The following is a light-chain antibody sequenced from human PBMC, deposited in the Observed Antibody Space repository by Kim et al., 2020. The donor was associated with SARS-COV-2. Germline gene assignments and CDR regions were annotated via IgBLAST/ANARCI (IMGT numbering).Light chain of an antibody. CDR1: TVAVTSGYH. Sequence: GGTVTLTCASITVAVTSGYHTHCFQQKPGQAPMALIYITSTKHCRTPARSSGSLLGGKAALTMSGAQPEVEAEYYCLLYYGVHWVVGGGTQLTVL. CDR3: LLYYGVHWV. V-gene: IGLV7-43*01. CDR2: ITS. J-gene: IGLJ3*02.